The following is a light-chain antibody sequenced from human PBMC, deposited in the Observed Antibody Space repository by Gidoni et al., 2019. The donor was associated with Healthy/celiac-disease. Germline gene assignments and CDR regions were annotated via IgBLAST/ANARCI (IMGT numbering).Light chain of an antibody. CDR1: QSIISY. V-gene: IGKV1-39*01. J-gene: IGKJ2*02. CDR3: QQSYSTPPEGT. Sequence: DTHMTQSPSSLSASVGDRVTITRRASQSIISYLNWYQQKPGKAPKRLIYDASSLQSGVPSRFSGSGSGTDFTLTISSLQHEDFATYYCQQSYSTPPEGTFGQGTKLEIK. CDR2: DAS.